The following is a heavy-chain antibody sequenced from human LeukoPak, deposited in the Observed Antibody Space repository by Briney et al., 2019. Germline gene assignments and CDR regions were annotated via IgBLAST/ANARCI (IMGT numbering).Heavy chain of an antibody. D-gene: IGHD3-10*01. V-gene: IGHV1-2*02. Sequence: ASVKVSCKASGYTFTGYYMHWVRQAPGQGLEWMGWINPNSGGTNYAQKFQGRVTMTRDTSISIAYMELSRLRSDDTAVYYCARGSYGSGFYYFDYWGQGTLVTVSS. CDR3: ARGSYGSGFYYFDY. CDR2: INPNSGGT. J-gene: IGHJ4*02. CDR1: GYTFTGYY.